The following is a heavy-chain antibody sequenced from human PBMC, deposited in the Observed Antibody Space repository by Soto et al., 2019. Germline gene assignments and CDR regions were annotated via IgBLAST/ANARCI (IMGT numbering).Heavy chain of an antibody. J-gene: IGHJ5*02. D-gene: IGHD3-10*01. CDR1: GGSTSSSSYY. CDR3: ARQRAVRGSGSYPNWLDP. Sequence: SETLSLTCTVSGGSTSSSSYYWGWIRQPPGKGLEWIGSIYYSGSTYYNPSLKSRVTISVDTSKNQFSLKLSSVTAADTAVYYCARQRAVRGSGSYPNWLDPCGQGTLVTVYS. V-gene: IGHV4-39*01. CDR2: IYYSGST.